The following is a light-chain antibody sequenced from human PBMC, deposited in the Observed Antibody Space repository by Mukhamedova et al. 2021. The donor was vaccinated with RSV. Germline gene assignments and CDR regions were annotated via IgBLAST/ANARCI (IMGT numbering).Light chain of an antibody. Sequence: GQSITISCTGTSSDVGGYNYVSWYQQHPGKAPKLMIYEVSNRPSGVSNRFSGLQAEDEADYYCSSYTSSSTREVFGGGTKLTVL. J-gene: IGLJ2*01. V-gene: IGLV2-14*01. CDR1: SSDVGGYNY. CDR2: EVS. CDR3: SSYTSSSTREV.